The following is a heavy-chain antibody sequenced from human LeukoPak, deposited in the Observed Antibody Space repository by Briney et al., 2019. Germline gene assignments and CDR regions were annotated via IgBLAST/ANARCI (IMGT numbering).Heavy chain of an antibody. CDR3: ARIDSGLLGY. J-gene: IGHJ4*02. Sequence: SETLSLTCTVSGGSISSSSYYWGWIRQPPGKGLEWIGSIYYSGSTYYNPSLKSRVTISVDTSKNQFSLKLSSVTAADTAVYYCARIDSGLLGYWGQGTLVTVSS. V-gene: IGHV4-39*07. D-gene: IGHD3-10*01. CDR2: IYYSGST. CDR1: GGSISSSSYY.